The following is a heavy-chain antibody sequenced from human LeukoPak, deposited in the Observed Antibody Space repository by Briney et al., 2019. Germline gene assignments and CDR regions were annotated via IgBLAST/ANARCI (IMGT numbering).Heavy chain of an antibody. V-gene: IGHV1-2*06. CDR1: GYTFTGYY. CDR2: INPNSGGT. CDR3: ARDLPEITIFGVVSQFDY. J-gene: IGHJ4*02. Sequence: ASVTVSCKASGYTFTGYYMHWVRQAPGQGLEWMGRINPNSGGTNYAQKFQGRVTMTRDTSISTAYMELSRLRSDDTAVYYCARDLPEITIFGVVSQFDYWGQGTLVTASS. D-gene: IGHD3-3*01.